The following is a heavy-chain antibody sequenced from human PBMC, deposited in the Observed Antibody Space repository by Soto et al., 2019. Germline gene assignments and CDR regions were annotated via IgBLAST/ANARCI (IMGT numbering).Heavy chain of an antibody. CDR2: VSGSGGST. CDR3: AKDFGYNYGYDAFDI. D-gene: IGHD5-18*01. V-gene: IGHV3-23*01. CDR1: GFTFSNAW. Sequence: GGSLRLSCAASGFTFSNAWMNWVRQAPGKGLEWVSGVSGSGGSTYCVDSVKGRFTISRDNSKNTLYLQMNSLRAEDTAVYYCAKDFGYNYGYDAFDIWGQGTMVTVSS. J-gene: IGHJ3*02.